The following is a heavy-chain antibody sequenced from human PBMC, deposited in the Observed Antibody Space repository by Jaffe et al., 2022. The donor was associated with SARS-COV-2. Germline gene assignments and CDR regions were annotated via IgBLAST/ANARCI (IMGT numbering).Heavy chain of an antibody. J-gene: IGHJ6*03. CDR2: ISDSGGST. CDR1: GFTFSSHA. V-gene: IGHV3-23*04. D-gene: IGHD6-19*01. CDR3: ARRKQGQWLALWYYMDV. Sequence: EAQLEESGGGLVQPGGSLRLSCAASGFTFSSHAMSWVRQAPGKGLEWVSTISDSGGSTYYADSVKGRFTISRDNSKNTLYLQMNSLRAEDTAVYYCARRKQGQWLALWYYMDVWGKGTTVTVSS.